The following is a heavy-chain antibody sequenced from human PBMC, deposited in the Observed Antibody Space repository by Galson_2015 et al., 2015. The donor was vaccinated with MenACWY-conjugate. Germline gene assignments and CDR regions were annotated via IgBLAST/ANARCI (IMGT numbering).Heavy chain of an antibody. CDR3: VSRAFAYYGMDV. CDR2: ISAGGDNT. V-gene: IGHV3-23*01. D-gene: IGHD3-3*02. CDR1: GFTFSSYA. J-gene: IGHJ6*02. Sequence: SLRLSCAASGFTFSSYAMGWVRQAPGKGLEWVSAISAGGDNTYYADSVKGRFTISRDNSKSTLHLQMNRLRAEDTAIYYCVSRAFAYYGMDVWGQGTTVTVSS.